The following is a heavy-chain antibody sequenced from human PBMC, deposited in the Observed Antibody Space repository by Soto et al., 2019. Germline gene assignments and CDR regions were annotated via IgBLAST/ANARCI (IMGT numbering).Heavy chain of an antibody. Sequence: EVQLLESGGGLVQPGGSLRLSCAASGFTFSSYAMSWVRQAPGKGLEWVSAISGSGGSTYYADSVEGRFTISRDNSKNTLYLQMNSLRAEDTAVYYCAKDGIVATIGDYWGQGTLVTVSS. CDR3: AKDGIVATIGDY. D-gene: IGHD5-12*01. J-gene: IGHJ4*02. CDR1: GFTFSSYA. V-gene: IGHV3-23*01. CDR2: ISGSGGST.